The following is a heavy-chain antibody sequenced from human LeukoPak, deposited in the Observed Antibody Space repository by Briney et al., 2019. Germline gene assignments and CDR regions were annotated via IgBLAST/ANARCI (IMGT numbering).Heavy chain of an antibody. J-gene: IGHJ4*02. CDR3: ARDYYDSSGYLY. Sequence: GGSLRLSCAASGFTFSTYIMNWVRQAPGKGLEWVSSISSSSTYIYYADSVKGRFTISRDNSKNTLYLQMNSLRAEDTAVYYCARDYYDSSGYLYWGQGTLVTVSS. CDR2: ISSSSTYI. V-gene: IGHV3-21*01. D-gene: IGHD3-22*01. CDR1: GFTFSTYI.